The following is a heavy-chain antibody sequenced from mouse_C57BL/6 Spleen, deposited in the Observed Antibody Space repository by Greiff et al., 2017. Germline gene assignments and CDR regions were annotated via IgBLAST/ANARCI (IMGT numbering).Heavy chain of an antibody. V-gene: IGHV3-6*01. D-gene: IGHD1-1*01. CDR3: ARREDYYYGSSYAMDY. CDR1: GYSITSGYY. CDR2: ISYDGSN. Sequence: EVQLQESGPGLVKPSQSLSLTCSVTGYSITSGYYWNWIRQFPGNKLEWMGYISYDGSNNYNPSLKNRISITRDTSKNQFFLKLNSVTTEDTATYYCARREDYYYGSSYAMDYWGQGTSVTVSS. J-gene: IGHJ4*01.